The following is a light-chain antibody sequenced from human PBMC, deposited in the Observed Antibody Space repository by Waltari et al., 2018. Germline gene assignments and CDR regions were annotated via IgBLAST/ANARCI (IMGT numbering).Light chain of an antibody. Sequence: EIVMTQSPATLSVSPGERAPLSCRASQSVSSNLAWYQQKPGQAPRLLIYGASTRATGIPARFSGSGSGTEFTLTISNLQSEDFAVYYCQQYNNWPPLTFGGGTKVEIK. CDR2: GAS. CDR1: QSVSSN. V-gene: IGKV3-15*01. CDR3: QQYNNWPPLT. J-gene: IGKJ4*01.